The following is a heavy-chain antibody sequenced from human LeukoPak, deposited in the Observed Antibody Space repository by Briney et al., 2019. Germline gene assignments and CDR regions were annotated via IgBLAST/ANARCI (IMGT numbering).Heavy chain of an antibody. J-gene: IGHJ4*02. CDR1: GGSINSGSFY. D-gene: IGHD6-19*01. Sequence: SETLSLTCTVSGGSINSGSFYWNWIRQSAGKGLEWIGHVYTTGTTNCNPSLRSRVTISLDTSKNQFSLNLNSVTAADTAVYYCARVSSSGWSTLDYWGQGTLVTVSS. CDR2: VYTTGTT. V-gene: IGHV4-61*09. CDR3: ARVSSSGWSTLDY.